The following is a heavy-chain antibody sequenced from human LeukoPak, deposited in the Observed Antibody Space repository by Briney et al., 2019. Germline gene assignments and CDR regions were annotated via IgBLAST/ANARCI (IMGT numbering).Heavy chain of an antibody. CDR1: GGSISSSSYY. D-gene: IGHD3-9*01. V-gene: IGHV4-39*01. Sequence: SETLSLTCTVSGGSISSSSYYWGWIRQPPGKGLEWIGSIYYSGSTYYNPSLKSRVTISVDTSKNQFSLKLSSVTAADTAVYYCASCIRYFDWLSPQWYYYYMDVWGKGTTVTISS. J-gene: IGHJ6*03. CDR3: ASCIRYFDWLSPQWYYYYMDV. CDR2: IYYSGST.